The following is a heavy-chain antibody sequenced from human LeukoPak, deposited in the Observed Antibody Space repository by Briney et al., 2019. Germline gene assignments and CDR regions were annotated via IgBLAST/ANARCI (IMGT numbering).Heavy chain of an antibody. CDR1: GGSISGSSYS. V-gene: IGHV4-39*07. D-gene: IGHD3-3*01. CDR2: IDYSGTT. J-gene: IGHJ3*02. CDR3: ARDLGYYDFWSSDAFDI. Sequence: SETLSLTCSVSGGSISGSSYSWSWIRQPPSKGLEWIGNIDYSGTTYYNPSLKSRVTISIDTSKKQFSLKLTSVTAADTAVYYCARDLGYYDFWSSDAFDIWGQGTMVTVSS.